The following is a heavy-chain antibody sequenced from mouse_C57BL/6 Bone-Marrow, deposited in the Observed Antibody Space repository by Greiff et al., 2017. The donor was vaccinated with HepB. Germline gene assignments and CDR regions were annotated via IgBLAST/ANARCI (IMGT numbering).Heavy chain of an antibody. CDR1: GYTFTSYW. V-gene: IGHV1-53*01. CDR3: ARIRITTCYFDY. CDR2: INPSNGGT. Sequence: VQLQQPGTELVKPGASVKLSCKASGYTFTSYWMHWVKQRPGQGLEWIGNINPSNGGTNYNEKFKSKATLTVDKSSSTAYMPLSSLTSEDSAVYYCARIRITTCYFDYWGQGTTLTVSS. J-gene: IGHJ2*01. D-gene: IGHD2-4*01.